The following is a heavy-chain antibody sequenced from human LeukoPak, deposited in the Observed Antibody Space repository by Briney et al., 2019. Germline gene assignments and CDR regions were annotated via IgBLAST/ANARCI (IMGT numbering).Heavy chain of an antibody. CDR1: GYTFTGYY. CDR2: INPNSGGT. Sequence: ASVTVSCKASGYTFTGYYMHWVRQAPGQGLEWVGWINPNSGGTKYAQKFQGRVTMTRDTSISTAYMELSRLRSDDTAVYYCATQRGSYLWGTDFDYWGQGTLVTVSS. J-gene: IGHJ4*02. CDR3: ATQRGSYLWGTDFDY. V-gene: IGHV1-2*02. D-gene: IGHD3-16*01.